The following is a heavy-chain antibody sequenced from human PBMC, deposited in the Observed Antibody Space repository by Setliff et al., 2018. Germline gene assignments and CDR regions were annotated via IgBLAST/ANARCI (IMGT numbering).Heavy chain of an antibody. V-gene: IGHV4-39*01. J-gene: IGHJ5*02. CDR1: GGSISSSSYY. CDR2: IHYSGST. D-gene: IGHD3-10*01. CDR3: ARLSHAYYDGSGSYFGFDP. Sequence: PAETLSLTCTVSGGSISSSSYYWGLIRQPPGKGLEWIGSIHYSGSTYYNPSLKSRVTIFVDTSKNQFSLKLSSVTAADTAVYYCARLSHAYYDGSGSYFGFDPWGQGTLVTVSS.